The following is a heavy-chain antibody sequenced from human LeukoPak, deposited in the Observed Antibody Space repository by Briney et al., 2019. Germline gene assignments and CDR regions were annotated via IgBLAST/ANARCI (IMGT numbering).Heavy chain of an antibody. CDR3: SRENGAFSPFGY. D-gene: IGHD2-8*01. Sequence: SQTLSLTCTVSGGSISSGDYYWSWVRQPPGQGLEWIGEISLTGLTHYNPSLESRVTVSLDKSKNQLSLNLTSVTAADTAVYYCSRENGAFSPFGYWGQGTLVTVSS. CDR1: GGSISSGDYY. J-gene: IGHJ4*02. CDR2: ISLTGLT. V-gene: IGHV4-30-4*01.